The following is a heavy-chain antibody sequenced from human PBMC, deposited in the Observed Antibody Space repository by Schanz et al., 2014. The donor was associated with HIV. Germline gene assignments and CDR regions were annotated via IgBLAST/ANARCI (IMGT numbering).Heavy chain of an antibody. V-gene: IGHV3-23*01. D-gene: IGHD2-8*01. CDR2: ISGSSIT. Sequence: VQLMESGGGVVQPGRSLRLSCAASGFTFRNHAMHWVRQAPGKGLEWVSAISGSSITYSADSVKGRFTISRDNSKNTLYLQMNSLRAEDTAVYYCANSGYCTSGVCYTRGYDTDVWGQGTTVTVSS. CDR1: GFTFRNHA. CDR3: ANSGYCTSGVCYTRGYDTDV. J-gene: IGHJ6*02.